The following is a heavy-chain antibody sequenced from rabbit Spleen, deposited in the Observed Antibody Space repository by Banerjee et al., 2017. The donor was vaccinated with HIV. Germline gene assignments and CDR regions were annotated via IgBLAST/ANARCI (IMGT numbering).Heavy chain of an antibody. J-gene: IGHJ4*01. V-gene: IGHV1S47*01. CDR2: IDPIFGST. CDR3: ARGGGL. Sequence: QEQLVESGGGLVQPGGSLKLSCTVSGFDISKYGVTWVRQAPGKGLEWIGYIDPIFGSTYYASWAKGRFTISRENTQNTVSLQLNSLTAADTATYFCARGGGLWGPGTLVTVS. CDR1: GFDISKYG.